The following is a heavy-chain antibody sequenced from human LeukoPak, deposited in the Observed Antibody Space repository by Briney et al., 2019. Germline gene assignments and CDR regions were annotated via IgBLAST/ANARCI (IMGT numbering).Heavy chain of an antibody. D-gene: IGHD3-10*01. J-gene: IGHJ4*02. CDR2: ISHTSRTI. Sequence: PGGSLRLSCAASGFAFSDYYINWIRQAPGQGLEWISYISHTSRTIYYAESVKGRFTISRDNTENLVYLQMDSLRAEDTAVYYCARVYYYGSGSLPGWVFDYWGQGTLVTVSS. CDR3: ARVYYYGSGSLPGWVFDY. CDR1: GFAFSDYY. V-gene: IGHV3-11*01.